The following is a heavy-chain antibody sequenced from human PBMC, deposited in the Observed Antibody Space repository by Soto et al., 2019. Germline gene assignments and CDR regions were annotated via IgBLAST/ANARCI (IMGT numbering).Heavy chain of an antibody. D-gene: IGHD1-1*01. CDR1: GFTFSDYW. V-gene: IGHV3-7*01. CDR3: VRSTR. CDR2: IEHDGSDK. Sequence: EVHLVESGGGSVQPGGSLRLSCAASGFTFSDYWMSWVRQAPGAGLEWVANIEHDGSDKYYVDSVKGRFTISRDNAKNSLFLQMNSLRAEDTAVYYCVRSTRWGQGTLVTVSS. J-gene: IGHJ4*02.